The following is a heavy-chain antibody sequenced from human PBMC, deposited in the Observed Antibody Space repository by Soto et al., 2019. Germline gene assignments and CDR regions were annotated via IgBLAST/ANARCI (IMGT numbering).Heavy chain of an antibody. CDR1: GGSISSYY. CDR2: IYYSGST. CDR3: ARHPGYYDILTGYTTYYFDY. Sequence: SETLSLTCTVSGGSISSYYWSWIRQPPGKGLEWIGYIYYSGSTYYNPSLKSRVTISVDRSKNQFSLKLSSVTAADTAVYYCARHPGYYDILTGYTTYYFDYWGQGILVTVS. D-gene: IGHD3-9*01. V-gene: IGHV4-59*08. J-gene: IGHJ4*02.